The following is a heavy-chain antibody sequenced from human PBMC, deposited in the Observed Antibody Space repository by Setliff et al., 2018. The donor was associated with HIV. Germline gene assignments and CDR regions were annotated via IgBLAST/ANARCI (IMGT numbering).Heavy chain of an antibody. V-gene: IGHV4-59*08. J-gene: IGHJ4*02. CDR1: GGSISSYY. D-gene: IGHD4-17*01. Sequence: KPSETLSLTCTVSGGSISSYYWSWIRQPPGKGLEWIGYIYYSGSTNYNPSLKSRVTISVDTSTNQFSLRLTSVTASDTAVYFCARHYQDYVFDNWGRGTLVTVSS. CDR2: IYYSGST. CDR3: ARHYQDYVFDN.